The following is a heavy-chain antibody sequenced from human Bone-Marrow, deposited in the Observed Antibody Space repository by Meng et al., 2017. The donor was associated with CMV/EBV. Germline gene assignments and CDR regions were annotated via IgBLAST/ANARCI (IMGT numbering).Heavy chain of an antibody. V-gene: IGHV3-21*01. CDR2: ISSSSSYK. Sequence: AASGFNFNSYSLNWVRKAPGKGLEWVASISSSSSYKYYADSVKGRFTISRDNDENSLYLQMNSLRAEDTAVYYCARDEKGGWLRIDYWGQGTLVTVSS. J-gene: IGHJ4*02. D-gene: IGHD5-12*01. CDR1: GFNFNSYS. CDR3: ARDEKGGWLRIDY.